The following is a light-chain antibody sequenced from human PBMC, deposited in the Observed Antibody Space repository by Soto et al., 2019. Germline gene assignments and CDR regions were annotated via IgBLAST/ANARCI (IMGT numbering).Light chain of an antibody. CDR1: QSIGDL. J-gene: IGKJ1*01. V-gene: IGKV1-5*03. CDR3: QQYKSRRT. CDR2: KAS. Sequence: DIQMTQSPSSLSASVGDRVTITCRASQSIGDLLAWYQQKPGEAPKLLIYKASYLESGVPSRFSGSGSGTEFTLTITSLHPDDFATYYCQQYKSRRTFGQGTKVDIK.